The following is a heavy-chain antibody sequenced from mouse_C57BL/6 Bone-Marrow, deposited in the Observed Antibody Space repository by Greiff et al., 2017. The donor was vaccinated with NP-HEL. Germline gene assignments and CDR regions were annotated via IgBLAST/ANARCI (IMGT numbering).Heavy chain of an antibody. D-gene: IGHD2-4*01. J-gene: IGHJ3*01. Sequence: VQLQQSGAELARPGASVKLSCKASGYTFTSYGISWVKQRTGQGLEWIGEIYPRSGNTYYNEKFKGKATLTADKSSSTAYMELRNLTSEDSAVYFFARERMYDYYSRFAYWGQGTLVTVSA. CDR3: ARERMYDYYSRFAY. CDR2: IYPRSGNT. V-gene: IGHV1-81*01. CDR1: GYTFTSYG.